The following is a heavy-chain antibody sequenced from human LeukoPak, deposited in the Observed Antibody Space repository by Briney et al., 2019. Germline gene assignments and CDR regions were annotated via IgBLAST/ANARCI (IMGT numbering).Heavy chain of an antibody. Sequence: SETLSLTCTISDGYIGTYYWSWIRQPPGKGLEWIGYFYYSGTTKYNPSLKSRAAILLDTSTNQLSLHLTSVTDADTAVYYCARDGVRGHHLNWFDPWGQGILVTVSS. D-gene: IGHD1-14*01. CDR1: DGYIGTYY. J-gene: IGHJ5*02. CDR2: FYYSGTT. CDR3: ARDGVRGHHLNWFDP. V-gene: IGHV4-59*01.